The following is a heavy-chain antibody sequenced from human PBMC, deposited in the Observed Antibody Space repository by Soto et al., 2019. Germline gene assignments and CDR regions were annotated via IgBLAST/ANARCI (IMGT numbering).Heavy chain of an antibody. J-gene: IGHJ4*02. Sequence: EVQLEESGGGLVQPGGSLRLSCAASGFSFRSYSMNWVRQAPGKGLEWLSDISSSSYTIYYADSVKGRFTISRDNAKNLLYLQMDSLRAEDTAVYYCARELEYCSNGVCYPYFDSWGQGTLVTVSS. D-gene: IGHD2-8*01. V-gene: IGHV3-48*04. CDR2: ISSSSYTI. CDR1: GFSFRSYS. CDR3: ARELEYCSNGVCYPYFDS.